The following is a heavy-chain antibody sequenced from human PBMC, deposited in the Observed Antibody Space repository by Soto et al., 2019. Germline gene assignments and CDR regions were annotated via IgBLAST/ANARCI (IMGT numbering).Heavy chain of an antibody. CDR3: ARETPSYYYDSSGYYDY. D-gene: IGHD3-22*01. CDR2: VNSDGSST. Sequence: GGSLRLSCAASGFTFSSYWMHWVRQAPGKGLVWVSRVNSDGSSTSYADSVKGRFTISRDNAKNTLYLQMNSLRAEDTAVYYCARETPSYYYDSSGYYDYWGQGTLVTVSS. CDR1: GFTFSSYW. J-gene: IGHJ4*02. V-gene: IGHV3-74*01.